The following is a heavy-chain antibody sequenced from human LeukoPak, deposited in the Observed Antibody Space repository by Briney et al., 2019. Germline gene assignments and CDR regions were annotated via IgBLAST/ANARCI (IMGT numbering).Heavy chain of an antibody. CDR2: IYYSGST. D-gene: IGHD3-9*01. J-gene: IGHJ4*02. Sequence: SETLSLTCTVSGVYIGSYYWTWIRQPPGKGLEWIGYIYYSGSTNYNPSLKSRVTISVDTSKNQLSLKLTSVTAADTAVYYCARDLTSFDYWGQGTLVTVSS. CDR3: ARDLTSFDY. CDR1: GVYIGSYY. V-gene: IGHV4-59*01.